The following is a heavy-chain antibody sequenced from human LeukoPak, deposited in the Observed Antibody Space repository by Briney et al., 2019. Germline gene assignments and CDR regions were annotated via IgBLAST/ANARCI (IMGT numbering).Heavy chain of an antibody. CDR1: GGTFSSYA. Sequence: SVKVSCKASGGTFSSYAISWVRQAPGQGLEWMGGIIPIFGTANYAQKFQGRVTITADRSTSTAYMELSSLRSEDTAVYYCAREDYYDSGSNDYWGQGTLVTVSS. V-gene: IGHV1-69*06. D-gene: IGHD3-22*01. CDR3: AREDYYDSGSNDY. J-gene: IGHJ4*02. CDR2: IIPIFGTA.